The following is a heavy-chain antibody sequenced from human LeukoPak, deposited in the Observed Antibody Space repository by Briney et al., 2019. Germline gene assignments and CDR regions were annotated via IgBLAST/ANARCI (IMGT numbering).Heavy chain of an antibody. D-gene: IGHD2-2*01. Sequence: GASVKLSCKASGYTFTSYYMHWVRQAPGQRLEWMGIINPSGGSTSYAQKFQGRVTMTRDTSTSTVYMELSSLRSEDTAVYYCARGGIVVVPAAIRWFDPWGQGTLVTVSS. CDR2: INPSGGST. J-gene: IGHJ5*02. V-gene: IGHV1-46*01. CDR3: ARGGIVVVPAAIRWFDP. CDR1: GYTFTSYY.